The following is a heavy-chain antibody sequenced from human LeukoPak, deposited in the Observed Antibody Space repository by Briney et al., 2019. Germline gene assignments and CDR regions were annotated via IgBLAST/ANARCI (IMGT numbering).Heavy chain of an antibody. CDR3: AAHGSYCSGGSCYSLYYFDY. CDR2: IYYSGST. J-gene: IGHJ4*02. CDR1: GGSISSYY. D-gene: IGHD2-15*01. Sequence: SETLSLTCTVSGGSISSYYWSWIRQPPGKGLEWIGYIYYSGSTNYNPSLKSRVTISVDTSKNQFSLKLSSVTAADTAVYYCAAHGSYCSGGSCYSLYYFDYWGQGTLVTVSS. V-gene: IGHV4-59*01.